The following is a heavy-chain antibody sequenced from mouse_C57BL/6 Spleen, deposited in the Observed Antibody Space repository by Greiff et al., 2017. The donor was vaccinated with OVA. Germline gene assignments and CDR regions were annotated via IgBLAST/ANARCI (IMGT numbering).Heavy chain of an antibody. D-gene: IGHD2-3*01. CDR2: IYPRSGNT. J-gene: IGHJ2*01. CDR3: ARGDGYSDC. V-gene: IGHV1-81*01. Sequence: VQLQESGAELARPGASVKLSCKASGYTFTSYGISWVKQRTGQGLEWIGEIYPRSGNTYYNEKFKGKATLTADKSSSTAYMELRSLTSEDSAVYFCARGDGYSDCWGKGTTLTVAS. CDR1: GYTFTSYG.